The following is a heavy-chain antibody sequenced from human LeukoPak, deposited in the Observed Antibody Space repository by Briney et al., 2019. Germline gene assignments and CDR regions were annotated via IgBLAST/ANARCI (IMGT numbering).Heavy chain of an antibody. CDR2: IDYSGRS. CDR1: GGSISSSY. J-gene: IGHJ6*03. CDR3: ARETGFFGGGYYAFYYIDV. V-gene: IGHV4-59*01. Sequence: SETLSLTCSVSGGSISSSYWSWIRQPPGQGLERIGNIDYSGRSSYNPSLKSRLTISIDTPKTQFSLKLRSVTAADTAVYYCARETGFFGGGYYAFYYIDVWGEGTTVTVSS. D-gene: IGHD3-3*01.